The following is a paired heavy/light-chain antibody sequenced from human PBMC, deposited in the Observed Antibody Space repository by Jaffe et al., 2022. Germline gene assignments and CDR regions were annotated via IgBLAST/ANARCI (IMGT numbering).Heavy chain of an antibody. V-gene: IGHV4-59*01. D-gene: IGHD3-10*01. Sequence: QVQLQESGPGLVKPSETLSLTCTVSGGSISSYYWSWIRQPPGKGLEWIGYIYYSGSTNYNPSLKSRVTISVDTSKNQFSLKLSSVTAADTAVYYCARFTTDSITMVRGAKPGKDYYYYYMDVWGKGTTVTVSS. J-gene: IGHJ6*03. CDR1: GGSISSYY. CDR2: IYYSGST. CDR3: ARFTTDSITMVRGAKPGKDYYYYYMDV.
Light chain of an antibody. CDR3: QQYNSYSVT. J-gene: IGKJ5*01. Sequence: DIQMTQSPSTLSASVGDRVTITCRASQSISSWLAWYQQKPGKAPKLLIYKASSLESGVPSRFSGSGSGTEFTLTISSLQPDDFATYYCQQYNSYSVTFGQGTRLEIK. CDR2: KAS. V-gene: IGKV1-5*03. CDR1: QSISSW.